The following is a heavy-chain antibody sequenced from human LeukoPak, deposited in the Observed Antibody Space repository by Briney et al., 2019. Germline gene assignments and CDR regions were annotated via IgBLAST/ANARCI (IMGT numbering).Heavy chain of an antibody. CDR1: GFTLTSYA. J-gene: IGHJ3*02. CDR2: ISGSGDIT. V-gene: IGHV3-23*01. CDR3: AKGRSCTNGVFYSWFPEI. D-gene: IGHD2-8*01. Sequence: PGGSLRLSRAASGFTLTSYAMSWVRPAPGEGLEWVSAISGSGDITYLADSVKGRFTISRDNSKKTLYLQMNSLRAEDTAVYYCAKGRSCTNGVFYSWFPEIWGKGPMVTVSS.